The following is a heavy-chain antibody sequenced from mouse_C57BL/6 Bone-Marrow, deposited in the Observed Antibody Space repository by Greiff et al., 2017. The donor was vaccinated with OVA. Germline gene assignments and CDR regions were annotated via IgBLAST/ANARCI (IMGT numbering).Heavy chain of an antibody. J-gene: IGHJ3*01. CDR1: GYTFTSYG. CDR3: ARRGAPGFAY. D-gene: IGHD6-1*01. V-gene: IGHV1-81*01. Sequence: VQLQQSGAELARPGASVKLSCKASGYTFTSYGISWVKQRTGQGLEWIGEIYPRSGNTYYNEKFKGKATLTADKSSRTAYMELRSLTSEDSAVYFCARRGAPGFAYGGQGTLVTVSA. CDR2: IYPRSGNT.